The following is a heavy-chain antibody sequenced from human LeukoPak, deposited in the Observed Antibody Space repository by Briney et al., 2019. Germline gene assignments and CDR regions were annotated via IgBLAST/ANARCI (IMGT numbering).Heavy chain of an antibody. D-gene: IGHD5-12*01. Sequence: GGSLRLSCAASGFTFSSYWMHWVRQAPGKGLVWVSRINSDGSSTSYADSVKGRFTISRDNAKNTLYLQMNSLRAEDTAVYYCTRARYSGYDKYYIDYWGQGTLVTVSS. CDR3: TRARYSGYDKYYIDY. CDR2: INSDGSST. CDR1: GFTFSSYW. J-gene: IGHJ4*02. V-gene: IGHV3-74*01.